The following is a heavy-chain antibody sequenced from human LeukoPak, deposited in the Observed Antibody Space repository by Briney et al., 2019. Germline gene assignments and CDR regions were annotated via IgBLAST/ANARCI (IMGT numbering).Heavy chain of an antibody. Sequence: GGSLRLSCAASGFTFDDYGMSWVRQAPGKGLEWVSGINWNGGSTGYADSVKGRFTISRDNAKNSLYLQMNSLRAEDTAVYYCAADRYDFWSGYYSSWGQGTLVTVSS. CDR3: AADRYDFWSGYYSS. CDR1: GFTFDDYG. CDR2: INWNGGST. J-gene: IGHJ4*02. V-gene: IGHV3-20*04. D-gene: IGHD3-3*01.